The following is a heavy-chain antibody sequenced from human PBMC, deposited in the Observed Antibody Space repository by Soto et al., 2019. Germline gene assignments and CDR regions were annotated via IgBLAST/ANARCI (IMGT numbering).Heavy chain of an antibody. V-gene: IGHV1-69*12. J-gene: IGHJ4*02. CDR1: GGTFSSYA. CDR3: ARVSPHDYGDEDAFFDY. D-gene: IGHD4-17*01. Sequence: QVQLVQSGAEVKKPGSSVKVSCKASGGTFSSYAISWVRQAPGQGLEWMGGIIPIFGTANYAQKFQGRVTITADESTSTAYRELSSLRSEDTAVYYCARVSPHDYGDEDAFFDYWGQGTLVTVSS. CDR2: IIPIFGTA.